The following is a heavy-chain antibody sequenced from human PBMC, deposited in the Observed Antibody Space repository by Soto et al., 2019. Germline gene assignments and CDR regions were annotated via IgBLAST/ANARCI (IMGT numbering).Heavy chain of an antibody. Sequence: QVQLVESGGGVVQPGRSLRLSCAASGFTFRNYGMHWVRQAPGKGLEWVAVIWYAGTNKYYADSVKGRFTISRDNSENIMYLQMNSLRVEDTAVYYCARDIRSAYFDYWGQGALVTVSS. D-gene: IGHD2-21*01. CDR3: ARDIRSAYFDY. J-gene: IGHJ4*02. CDR2: IWYAGTNK. V-gene: IGHV3-33*01. CDR1: GFTFRNYG.